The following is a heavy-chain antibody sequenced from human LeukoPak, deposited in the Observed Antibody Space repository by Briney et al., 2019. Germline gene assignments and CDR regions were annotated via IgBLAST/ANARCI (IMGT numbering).Heavy chain of an antibody. CDR3: ARGYIAAAGTGY. V-gene: IGHV3-9*01. J-gene: IGHJ4*02. CDR1: GFTFDDYA. Sequence: PGGSLRLSCAASGFTFDDYAMHWVRQAPGKGLEWVSGISWNSGSIGYADSVKGRFTISRDNAKNSLYLQMNSLRAEDTAVYYCARGYIAAAGTGYWGQGTLVTVSS. CDR2: ISWNSGSI. D-gene: IGHD6-13*01.